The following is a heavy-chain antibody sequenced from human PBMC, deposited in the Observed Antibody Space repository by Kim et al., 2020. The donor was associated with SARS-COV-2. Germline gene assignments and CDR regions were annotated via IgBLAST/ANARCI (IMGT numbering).Heavy chain of an antibody. Sequence: GGSLRLSCAASGFTFSSYEMNWVRQAPGKGLEWVSYISGSGSSTYYADSVKGRFTISRDNAKNSLFLQMNSLRAEDTAVYYCAREGVTGTDAFDNWGQGTLVTVSS. D-gene: IGHD6-19*01. CDR3: AREGVTGTDAFDN. V-gene: IGHV3-48*03. J-gene: IGHJ3*02. CDR1: GFTFSSYE. CDR2: ISGSGSST.